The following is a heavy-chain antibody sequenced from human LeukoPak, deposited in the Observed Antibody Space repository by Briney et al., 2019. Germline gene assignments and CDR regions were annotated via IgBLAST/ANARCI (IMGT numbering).Heavy chain of an antibody. Sequence: GGSLRLSCAASGFTFSSYSMNWVRQAPGKGLEWVSSISSSSSYIYYADSVKGRFTISRDNAKNSLYLQMNSLRAEDTAVYYCARDRFGRSYYFDYWGQGTLVTVSS. V-gene: IGHV3-21*01. CDR3: ARDRFGRSYYFDY. D-gene: IGHD3-10*01. J-gene: IGHJ4*02. CDR2: ISSSSSYI. CDR1: GFTFSSYS.